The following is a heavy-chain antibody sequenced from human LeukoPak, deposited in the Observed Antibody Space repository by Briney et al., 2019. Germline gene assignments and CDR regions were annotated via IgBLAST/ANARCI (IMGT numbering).Heavy chain of an antibody. V-gene: IGHV3-30*02. CDR3: AKGGENVWGSYRLGWFDY. CDR2: IRYDGSNK. D-gene: IGHD3-16*02. CDR1: GFTFSSYG. Sequence: GGSLRLSCAASGFTFSSYGMHWVRQAPGKGLEWVAFIRYDGSNKYYADSVKGRFTISRDNSKNTLYLQMNSLRAEDTAVYYCAKGGENVWGSYRLGWFDYWGQGTLVTVSS. J-gene: IGHJ4*02.